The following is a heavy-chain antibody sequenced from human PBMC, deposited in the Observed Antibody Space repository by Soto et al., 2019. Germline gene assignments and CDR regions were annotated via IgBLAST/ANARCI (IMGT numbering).Heavy chain of an antibody. CDR3: TTFFYYYDTSGAGGY. Sequence: EVQLVESGGGLVKPGGSLRLSCAASGFTFNNAWMNWVRQAPGKGLEWVGLIKSKSNGGTTDYAAPVEDRFTISRDDSSNMLYLQMNDLKTEDTAVYYCTTFFYYYDTSGAGGYWGQGTLVTVSS. V-gene: IGHV3-15*07. CDR2: IKSKSNGGTT. D-gene: IGHD3-22*01. CDR1: GFTFNNAW. J-gene: IGHJ4*02.